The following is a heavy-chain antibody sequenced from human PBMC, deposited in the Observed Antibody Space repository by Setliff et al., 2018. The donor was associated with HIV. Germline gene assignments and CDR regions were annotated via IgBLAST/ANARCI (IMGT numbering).Heavy chain of an antibody. CDR1: GGSFTDYY. J-gene: IGHJ6*03. Sequence: SETLSLTCAVFGGSFTDYYWIWIRQPPEKGLEWIGEINHSGSTHYNPSLKSRFIISVDTSKNQFSLKVNSMTAADTAVYYCARGARLLAAYSDRWDYFYMAVWGKGTTVTVSS. V-gene: IGHV4-34*01. CDR2: INHSGST. CDR3: ARGARLLAAYSDRWDYFYMAV. D-gene: IGHD1-26*01.